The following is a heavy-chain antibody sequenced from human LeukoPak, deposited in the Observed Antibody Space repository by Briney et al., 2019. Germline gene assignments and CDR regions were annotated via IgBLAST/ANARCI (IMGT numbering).Heavy chain of an antibody. V-gene: IGHV3-66*01. CDR2: IYSGGST. Sequence: GGSLSLSCAASGFTVSNNYMSWVRQAPGKGLEWVSAIYSGGSTYYADSVKGRFTISTDNSKNTVYLQMNSLRAEDSALYYCARAETRVTAWTTWGQGTLVTVSS. J-gene: IGHJ4*02. CDR1: GFTVSNNY. D-gene: IGHD4-17*01. CDR3: ARAETRVTAWTT.